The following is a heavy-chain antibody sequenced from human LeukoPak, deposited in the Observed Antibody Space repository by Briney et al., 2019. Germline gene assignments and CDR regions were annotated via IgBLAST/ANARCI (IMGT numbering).Heavy chain of an antibody. J-gene: IGHJ4*02. Sequence: ASVKVSCKASGYTFTSYYMHWVRQAPGQGLEWMGIINPSGGSTSYAQKFQGRVTMTRDTSTSTAYMELRSLRSDDTAVYYCAREARRYDFWSGQTPSDYWGQGTLVTVSS. CDR2: INPSGGST. D-gene: IGHD3-3*01. CDR3: AREARRYDFWSGQTPSDY. V-gene: IGHV1-46*01. CDR1: GYTFTSYY.